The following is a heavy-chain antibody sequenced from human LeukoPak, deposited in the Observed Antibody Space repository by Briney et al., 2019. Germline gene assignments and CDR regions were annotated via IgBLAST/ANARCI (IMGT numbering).Heavy chain of an antibody. CDR2: IIPIFGTA. J-gene: IGHJ4*02. V-gene: IGHV1-69*05. CDR1: GGTFSSYA. Sequence: GASVKASCKASGGTFSSYAISWVRQAPGQGLEWMGGIIPIFGTANYAQKFQGRVTITTDESTSTAYMELSSLRSEDTAVYYCARALSRYCSGGSCYNSIFDYWGQGTLVTVSS. D-gene: IGHD2-15*01. CDR3: ARALSRYCSGGSCYNSIFDY.